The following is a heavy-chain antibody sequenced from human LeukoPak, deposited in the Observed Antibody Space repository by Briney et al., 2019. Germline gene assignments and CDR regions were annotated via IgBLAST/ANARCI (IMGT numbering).Heavy chain of an antibody. Sequence: GGSLRLSCAVSGLPFSSSWMDWVRQAPGKGLEWVASINPDGNKKYSADSVKGRFTISRDNAENSLYLQMNSLRVEDTAFYYCARDLAYSRLDYWGQGMLVTVSS. CDR1: GLPFSSSW. D-gene: IGHD5-18*01. CDR2: INPDGNKK. J-gene: IGHJ4*02. V-gene: IGHV3-7*01. CDR3: ARDLAYSRLDY.